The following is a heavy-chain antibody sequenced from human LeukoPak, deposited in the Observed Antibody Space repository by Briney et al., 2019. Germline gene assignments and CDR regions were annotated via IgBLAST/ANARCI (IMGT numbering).Heavy chain of an antibody. V-gene: IGHV3-13*04. Sequence: GGSLRLSCSASGFTFSSYAMHWVRQAPGKGLEWVSTILSTGDTYYAGSVKGRFTISRENAKNSLYLQMNGLRAGDTAVYYCARATEGFDYWGQGTLVTVSS. CDR2: ILSTGDT. CDR1: GFTFSSYA. CDR3: ARATEGFDY. J-gene: IGHJ4*02.